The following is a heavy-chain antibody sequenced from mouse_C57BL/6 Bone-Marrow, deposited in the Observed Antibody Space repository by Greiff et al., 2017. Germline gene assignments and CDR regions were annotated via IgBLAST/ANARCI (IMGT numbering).Heavy chain of an antibody. CDR3: ARGASSWDWAMDY. J-gene: IGHJ4*01. CDR2: SRNKANDYTT. CDR1: GFTFSDFY. D-gene: IGHD4-1*01. V-gene: IGHV7-1*01. Sequence: EVMLVESGGGLVQSGRSLRLSCATSGFTFSDFYMEWVRQAPGKGLEWIAASRNKANDYTTEYNASVKGRFIVSRDTSPSILYLQMNALRAEDTAIYYCARGASSWDWAMDYWGQGTSVTVSS.